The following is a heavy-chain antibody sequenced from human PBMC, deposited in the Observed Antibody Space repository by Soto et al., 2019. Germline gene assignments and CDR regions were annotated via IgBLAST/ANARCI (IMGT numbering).Heavy chain of an antibody. D-gene: IGHD3-3*01. V-gene: IGHV4-30-4*01. J-gene: IGHJ6*02. CDR1: GGSISSGDYY. CDR3: ARLTLTIFGPRPHIDYYGMDV. CDR2: IYYSGST. Sequence: TSETLSLTCTVSGGSISSGDYYWSWIRQPPGKGLEWIGYIYYSGSTYYNPSLKSRVTISVDTSKNQFSLKLSSVTAADTAVYYCARLTLTIFGPRPHIDYYGMDVWGQGTTVTVSS.